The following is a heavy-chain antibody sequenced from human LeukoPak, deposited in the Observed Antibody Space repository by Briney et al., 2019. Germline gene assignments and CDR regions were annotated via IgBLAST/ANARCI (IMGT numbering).Heavy chain of an antibody. J-gene: IGHJ6*04. D-gene: IGHD3-10*01. CDR1: GGTFSSYA. CDR2: ITPIFGTA. Sequence: RASVKVSCKASGGTFSSYAISWVRQAPGQGLEWMGGITPIFGTANYAQKFQGRVTITADESTSTAYMELSSLRSEDTAVYYCARIPRTPGDYGMDVWGKGTTVTVSS. CDR3: ARIPRTPGDYGMDV. V-gene: IGHV1-69*13.